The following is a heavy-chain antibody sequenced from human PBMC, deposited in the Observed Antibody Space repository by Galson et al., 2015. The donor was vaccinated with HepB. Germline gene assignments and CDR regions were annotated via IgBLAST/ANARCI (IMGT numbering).Heavy chain of an antibody. D-gene: IGHD4-23*01. CDR2: ISSSSNSI. J-gene: IGHJ3*02. Sequence: SLRLSCAVSGFNFSSYSMNWVRQAPGKGLEWISHISSSSNSIYYGDSVKGRFTVSRENAKNSLYLQMNSLRDEDTAVFYCARGTVVSSYGAFDIWGQGTKVIVSS. V-gene: IGHV3-48*02. CDR1: GFNFSSYS. CDR3: ARGTVVSSYGAFDI.